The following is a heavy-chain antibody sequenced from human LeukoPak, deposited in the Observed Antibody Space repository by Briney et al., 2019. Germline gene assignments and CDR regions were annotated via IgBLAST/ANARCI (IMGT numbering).Heavy chain of an antibody. CDR2: IYYSGST. D-gene: IGHD3-10*01. CDR1: GGSVSSGSYY. Sequence: SETLSLTCTVSGGSVSSGSYYWSWIRQPPGKGLEWIGYIYYSGSTNYNPSLKSRVTISVDTSKNQFSLKLSSVTAADTAVYYCAGFGLWFGELYGFDPWGQGTLVTVSS. V-gene: IGHV4-61*01. CDR3: AGFGLWFGELYGFDP. J-gene: IGHJ5*02.